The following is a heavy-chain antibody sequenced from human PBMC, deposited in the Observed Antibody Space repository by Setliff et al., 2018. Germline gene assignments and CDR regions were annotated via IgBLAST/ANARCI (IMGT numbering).Heavy chain of an antibody. D-gene: IGHD3-9*01. J-gene: IGHJ4*02. CDR3: AREHDTLTGYSFDY. Sequence: PGGSLRLSCAASFFPFRPSGMHWVRQAPGKGQEWVIFIRYDGSDNDYIDSVKGRGTISRDNSKNTLYLQMNSLRDEDTAGYYCAREHDTLTGYSFDYWGQGTLVT. CDR2: IRYDGSDN. V-gene: IGHV3-30*02. CDR1: FFPFRPSG.